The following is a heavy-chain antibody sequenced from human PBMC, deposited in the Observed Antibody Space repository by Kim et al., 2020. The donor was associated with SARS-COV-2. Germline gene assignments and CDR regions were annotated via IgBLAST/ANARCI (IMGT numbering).Heavy chain of an antibody. Sequence: GGSLRLSCVVSGFTFSSYWMHWVRQTPGKGLVWVSRISTDGSNMDYADSVKGRFTISRDNAKNTLYLQMNSLRAEDTAIYYCARGGGGDSYGKFDYWGQGTLVTVSS. D-gene: IGHD5-18*01. J-gene: IGHJ4*02. CDR2: ISTDGSNM. CDR3: ARGGGGDSYGKFDY. V-gene: IGHV3-74*01. CDR1: GFTFSSYW.